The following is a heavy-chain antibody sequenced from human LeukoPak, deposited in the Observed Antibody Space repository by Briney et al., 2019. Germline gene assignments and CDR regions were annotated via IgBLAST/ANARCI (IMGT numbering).Heavy chain of an antibody. CDR1: GFTFSSYG. CDR3: AKDGGGTDFDY. Sequence: PGESLRLSCAASGFTFSSYGMHWVRQAPGKGLEWVAFISYDGNNKYYADSVKGRFTISRDNSKNTLYLQMNSLRTEDTAVYYCAKDGGGTDFDYWGQGTLVTVSS. D-gene: IGHD1-26*01. J-gene: IGHJ4*02. CDR2: ISYDGNNK. V-gene: IGHV3-30*18.